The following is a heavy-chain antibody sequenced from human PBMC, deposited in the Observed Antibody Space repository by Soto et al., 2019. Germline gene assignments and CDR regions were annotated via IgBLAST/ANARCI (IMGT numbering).Heavy chain of an antibody. D-gene: IGHD3-10*01. CDR3: AKDGSPNRDGHNNYKN. Sequence: ASVKVSCKASGYTFTSYAMHWVRQAPGQSLEWMGWINAANGNAKYSWKFQGRVTITRDTSANTAYMELSSLGSEDTAVYYCAKDGSPNRDGHNNYKNWGQGTLVTVSS. V-gene: IGHV1-3*01. CDR1: GYTFTSYA. CDR2: INAANGNA. J-gene: IGHJ4*02.